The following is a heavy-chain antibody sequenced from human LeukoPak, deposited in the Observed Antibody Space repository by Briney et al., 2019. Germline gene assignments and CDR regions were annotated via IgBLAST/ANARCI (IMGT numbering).Heavy chain of an antibody. D-gene: IGHD6-13*01. CDR1: GGSISSYY. J-gene: IGHJ4*02. V-gene: IGHV4-59*01. CDR3: AREGLAAAGNFDY. CDR2: IYYSGST. Sequence: PSETLSLTCTVSGGSISSYYWSWIRQPPGKGLEWIGYIYYSGSTNYNPSLKSRVTISVDTSKNQFSLKLSSVTAADTAVYYCAREGLAAAGNFDYWGQGTLVTVSS.